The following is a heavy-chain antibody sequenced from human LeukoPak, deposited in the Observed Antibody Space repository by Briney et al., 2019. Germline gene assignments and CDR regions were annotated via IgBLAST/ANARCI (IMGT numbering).Heavy chain of an antibody. CDR2: ISSSSSYT. J-gene: IGHJ4*02. Sequence: GGSLRLSCAASGFTFSDYYMSWIRQAPGKGLEWVSYISSSSSYTNYADSVKGRFTISGDNAKNSLYLQMNSLRAEDTAVYYCARDRVGYPQGLFDYWGQGTLVTVSS. D-gene: IGHD5-24*01. CDR3: ARDRVGYPQGLFDY. CDR1: GFTFSDYY. V-gene: IGHV3-11*06.